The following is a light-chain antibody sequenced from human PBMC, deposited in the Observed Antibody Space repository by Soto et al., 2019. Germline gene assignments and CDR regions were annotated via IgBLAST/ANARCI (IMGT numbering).Light chain of an antibody. V-gene: IGKV3-15*01. CDR3: HRYKSCPRAT. J-gene: IGKJ1*01. CDR2: GAS. Sequence: EIMMTQSPGTLSVSPGEGATLSCTASQSVIINLAWYQQKPGQPPRLLLYGASTRATGIPVRFRGSGSGTEFTLTLSIRRSEASAFSYCHRYKSCPRATFGQGTKVEIK. CDR1: QSVIIN.